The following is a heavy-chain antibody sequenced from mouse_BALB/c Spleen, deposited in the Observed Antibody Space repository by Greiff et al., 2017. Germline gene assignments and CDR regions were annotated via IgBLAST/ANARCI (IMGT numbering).Heavy chain of an antibody. CDR1: GFAFSSYD. D-gene: IGHD4-1*02. V-gene: IGHV5-4*02. J-gene: IGHJ4*01. Sequence: EVNVVESGGGLVKPGGSLKLSCAASGFAFSSYDMYWVRQTPEKRLEWVATISDGGSYTYYPDSVKGRFTISRDNAKNNLYLQMSSLKSEDTAMYYCARAPTGTEDAMDYWGQGTSVTVSS. CDR2: ISDGGSYT. CDR3: ARAPTGTEDAMDY.